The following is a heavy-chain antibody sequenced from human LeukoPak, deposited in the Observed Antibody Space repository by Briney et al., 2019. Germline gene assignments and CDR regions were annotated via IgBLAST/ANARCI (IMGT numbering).Heavy chain of an antibody. J-gene: IGHJ3*02. Sequence: AASVKVSCKASGGTFSSYAISWVRQAPGQGLKWMGGIIPIFGTANYAQKFQGRVTITADESTSTAYMELSSLRSEDTAVYYCARDYSSAGGSGTDAFDIWGQGTMVTVSS. CDR3: ARDYSSAGGSGTDAFDI. CDR1: GGTFSSYA. D-gene: IGHD3-10*01. CDR2: IIPIFGTA. V-gene: IGHV1-69*01.